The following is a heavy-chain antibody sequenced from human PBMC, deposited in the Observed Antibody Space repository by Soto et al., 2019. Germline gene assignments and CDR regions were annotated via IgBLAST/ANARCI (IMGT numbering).Heavy chain of an antibody. CDR1: GYTVTSYG. D-gene: IGHD4-17*01. Sequence: ASVKVSCKASGYTVTSYGISWVRQAPGQGLEWMGWISAYNGNTNYAQKLQGRVTMTTDTSTSTAYMELRSLRSDDTAVYYCARTRRDYGDENWFDPWGQGTLVTVSS. CDR2: ISAYNGNT. J-gene: IGHJ5*02. CDR3: ARTRRDYGDENWFDP. V-gene: IGHV1-18*01.